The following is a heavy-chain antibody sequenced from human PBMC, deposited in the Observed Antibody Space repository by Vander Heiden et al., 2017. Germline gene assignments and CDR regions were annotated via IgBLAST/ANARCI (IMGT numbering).Heavy chain of an antibody. CDR2: IWYDGSNK. J-gene: IGHJ4*02. Sequence: QVQLVESGGGVVQPGRSRRLPCAASGFTFTTYGIHWVRQAPGKGVEWVAVIWYDGSNKYYADSVKGRFTISRDNSKNTLYLQMNSLRAEDTAVYYCARDKTGTYYFDYWDQGTLVTVSS. V-gene: IGHV3-33*01. CDR1: GFTFTTYG. CDR3: ARDKTGTYYFDY.